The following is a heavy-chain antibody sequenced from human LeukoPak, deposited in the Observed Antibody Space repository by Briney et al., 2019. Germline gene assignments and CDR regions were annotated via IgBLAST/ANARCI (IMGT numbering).Heavy chain of an antibody. CDR2: IYYSGST. CDR1: GGSISSYY. V-gene: IGHV4-59*01. J-gene: IGHJ3*02. D-gene: IGHD3-3*01. Sequence: SETPSLTCTVSGGSISSYYWSWIRQPPGKGLEWIGYIYYSGSTNYNPSLKSRVTISVDTSKNQFSLKLSSVTAADTAVYYCARGSTYYDFWSGYYSELFSFDIWGQGTMVTVSS. CDR3: ARGSTYYDFWSGYYSELFSFDI.